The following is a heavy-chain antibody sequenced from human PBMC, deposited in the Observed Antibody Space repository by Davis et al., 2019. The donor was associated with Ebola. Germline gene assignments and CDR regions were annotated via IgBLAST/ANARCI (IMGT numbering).Heavy chain of an antibody. J-gene: IGHJ4*02. V-gene: IGHV7-4-1*02. CDR2: INTNTGNP. Sequence: VSCKASGYTFTSYAMNWVRQAPGQGLEWMGWINTNTGNPTYAQGFTGRFVFSLDTSVSTAYLQISSLKAEDTAVYYCGRCEENPDTTMVSCFDYWGQGTLVTVSS. CDR1: GYTFTSYA. D-gene: IGHD5-18*01. CDR3: GRCEENPDTTMVSCFDY.